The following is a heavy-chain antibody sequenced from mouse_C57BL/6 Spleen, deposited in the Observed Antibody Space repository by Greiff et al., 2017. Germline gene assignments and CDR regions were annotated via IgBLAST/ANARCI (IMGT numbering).Heavy chain of an antibody. Sequence: QVQLQQSGPELVKPGASVKISCKASGYAFSSSWMNWVKQRPGKGLEWIGRIYPGDGDTNYNGKFKGKATLTADKSSSTAYMQLSRLTSEDSAVYFCAREDWDGGYFDYWGQGTTLTVSS. J-gene: IGHJ2*01. CDR2: IYPGDGDT. D-gene: IGHD4-1*01. CDR3: AREDWDGGYFDY. V-gene: IGHV1-82*01. CDR1: GYAFSSSW.